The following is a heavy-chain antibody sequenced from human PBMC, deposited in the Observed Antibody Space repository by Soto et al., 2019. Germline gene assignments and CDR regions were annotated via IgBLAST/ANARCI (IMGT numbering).Heavy chain of an antibody. CDR1: GFTFSSYW. D-gene: IGHD6-13*01. CDR2: IKKDGSEK. Sequence: GGSLRLSCVVSGFTFSSYWMNWVRQAPGKGLEWVANIKKDGSEKYYVESAKGRFKISRDKAKNSLYLQMNSLSAEDTAIYYCATSRTFDSWGQGTLATVSS. J-gene: IGHJ4*02. V-gene: IGHV3-7*01. CDR3: ATSRTFDS.